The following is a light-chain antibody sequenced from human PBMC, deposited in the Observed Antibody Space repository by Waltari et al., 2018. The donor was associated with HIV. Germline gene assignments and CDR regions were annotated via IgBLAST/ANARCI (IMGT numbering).Light chain of an antibody. CDR1: QNILDISNNKNY. CDR3: QQHFSTPWT. J-gene: IGKJ1*01. V-gene: IGKV4-1*01. Sequence: MTQSPDSLAVSVGERATINCKSSQNILDISNNKNYLTWYQQKPGQSPKLLIYWASTRESGVPDRFRGSGSGTDFTLTISSLQAEDVAVYYCQQHFSTPWTFGQGTKVGIK. CDR2: WAS.